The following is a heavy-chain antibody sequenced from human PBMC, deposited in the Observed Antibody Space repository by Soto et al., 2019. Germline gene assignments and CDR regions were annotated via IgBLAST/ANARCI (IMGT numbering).Heavy chain of an antibody. CDR3: GSVFEY. CDR1: GFTFTNYW. J-gene: IGHJ4*02. V-gene: IGHV3-74*01. CDR2: INNDGSGT. Sequence: EVQLVESGGGLVRPAGSLRLSCAVSGFTFTNYWMHWVRQAPGKGLVWVSRINNDGSGTSYADSVKGRFTISRDNAKNTLYLQVDSLRAEDTAVYFCGSVFEYWGQGTLVTVSS.